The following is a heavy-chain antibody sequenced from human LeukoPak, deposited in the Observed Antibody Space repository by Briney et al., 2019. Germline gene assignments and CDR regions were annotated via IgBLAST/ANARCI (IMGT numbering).Heavy chain of an antibody. J-gene: IGHJ3*02. CDR3: EKDTIGPQSAFDI. CDR2: ISGSGGST. CDR1: GFTFSSYA. V-gene: IGHV3-23*01. Sequence: PGGSLRLSCAASGFTFSSYAMSWVRQAPGKGLEWVSAISGSGGSTYYADSVKSRFTISTNNSKNTQHLQLNSQSAEDTAVYYCEKDTIGPQSAFDIWGQGTMVTVSS. D-gene: IGHD3-9*01.